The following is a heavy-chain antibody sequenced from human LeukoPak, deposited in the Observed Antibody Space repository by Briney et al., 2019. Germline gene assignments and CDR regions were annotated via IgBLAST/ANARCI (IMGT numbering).Heavy chain of an antibody. D-gene: IGHD5-12*01. CDR3: ARGASNSGYDSEYYFDY. J-gene: IGHJ4*02. CDR2: ISSSGSTI. V-gene: IGHV3-11*01. Sequence: PWGSLRLSCAASGFTFSDYYMSWIRQAPGKGLEWVAYISSSGSTIYYAASVKGRFTISRDNAKNSLYLQMNSLRAEDTAVYYCARGASNSGYDSEYYFDYWGQGTLVTVSS. CDR1: GFTFSDYY.